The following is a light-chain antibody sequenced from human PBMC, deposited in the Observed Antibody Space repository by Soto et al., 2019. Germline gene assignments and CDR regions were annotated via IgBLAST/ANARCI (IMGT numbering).Light chain of an antibody. CDR1: SSDVGTYNL. CDR2: ERS. CDR3: CSYAGSDNWV. J-gene: IGLJ3*02. V-gene: IGLV2-23*01. Sequence: QSVLTQPASVSGSPGQSITISCTGTSSDVGTYNLVSWYQQHPGKAPKLIIYERSKRPSGVSDRFSGAKSGNTASLTISGLQAEDEADYYCCSYAGSDNWVFGGGTKLTVL.